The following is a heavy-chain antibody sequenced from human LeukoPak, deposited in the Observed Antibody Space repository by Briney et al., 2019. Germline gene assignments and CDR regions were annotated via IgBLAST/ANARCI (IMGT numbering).Heavy chain of an antibody. Sequence: GQSLKISCEGSTYNFTTFWIGWVRQMPGKGPEWMGIINPSDSYTKYSPSFQGQVTISVDKSISTACLQWNSLKASDTAIYYCARLVSRGVEVADKLPDYWGQGTLVTVSS. CDR3: ARLVSRGVEVADKLPDY. CDR2: INPSDSYT. V-gene: IGHV5-51*01. CDR1: TYNFTTFW. J-gene: IGHJ4*02. D-gene: IGHD6-19*01.